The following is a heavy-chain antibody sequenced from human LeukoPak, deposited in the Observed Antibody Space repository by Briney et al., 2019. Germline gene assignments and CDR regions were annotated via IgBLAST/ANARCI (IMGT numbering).Heavy chain of an antibody. CDR3: ARFYDILTGYYPAFDI. J-gene: IGHJ3*02. D-gene: IGHD3-9*01. Sequence: GSLRLSCAASGFTFSSYSMNWVRQPPGKGLEWIGEINHSGSTNYNPSLKSRVTISVDTSKNQFSLKLSSVTAADTAVYYCARFYDILTGYYPAFDIWGQGTMVTVSS. CDR1: GFTFSSYS. V-gene: IGHV4-34*01. CDR2: INHSGST.